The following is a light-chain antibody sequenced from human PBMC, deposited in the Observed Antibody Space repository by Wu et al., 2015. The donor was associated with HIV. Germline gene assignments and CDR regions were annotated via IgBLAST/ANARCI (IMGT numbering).Light chain of an antibody. CDR3: QQYTTSPWT. Sequence: EIVLTQSPGTLSLSPGERAALSCRASQSVSTGYLAWYQLKPGQAPRLVIYGSSSRATGIPDRFSGSGSGTDFTLTISRLEPEDFAVYYCQQYTTSPWTFGQGTKVEIK. CDR1: QSVSTGY. V-gene: IGKV3-20*01. J-gene: IGKJ1*01. CDR2: GSS.